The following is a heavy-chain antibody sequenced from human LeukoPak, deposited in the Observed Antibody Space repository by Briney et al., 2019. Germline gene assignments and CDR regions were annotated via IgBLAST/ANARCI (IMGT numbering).Heavy chain of an antibody. J-gene: IGHJ3*02. Sequence: GASVKVSCKASGGTFSSYAISWVRQAPGQGLEWMGRIIPILGIANYAQKFQGRVTITADKSTSTAYMELSSLRPEDTAVYYCATSPRDHGAFDIWGQGTMVTVSS. CDR1: GGTFSSYA. V-gene: IGHV1-69*04. D-gene: IGHD5-24*01. CDR2: IIPILGIA. CDR3: ATSPRDHGAFDI.